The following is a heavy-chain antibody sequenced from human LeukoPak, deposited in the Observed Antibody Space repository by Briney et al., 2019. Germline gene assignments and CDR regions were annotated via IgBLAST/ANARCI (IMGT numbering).Heavy chain of an antibody. V-gene: IGHV4-31*03. D-gene: IGHD5-12*01. CDR2: IHYSEST. Sequence: SQTLSLTCSVSAGSISSGHYYWSWIRQHPGKGLEWIGYIHYSESTYYNPSLKSRVSISVSTSKNRFSLQLSSVTAADTAVYYCARVIGYDQLDYWGQGTLVTVSS. CDR1: AGSISSGHYY. J-gene: IGHJ4*02. CDR3: ARVIGYDQLDY.